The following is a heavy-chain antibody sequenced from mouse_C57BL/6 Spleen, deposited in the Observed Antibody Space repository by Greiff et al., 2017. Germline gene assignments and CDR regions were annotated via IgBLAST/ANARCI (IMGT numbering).Heavy chain of an antibody. CDR3: ARGLIGLAY. Sequence: QVQLKESGAELVKPGASVKISCKASGYAFSSSWMNWVKQRPGKGLEWIGEIYPGDGDTNYNGKFKGKATLTADKSSSTAYMQLSSLTSEDSAVYFCARGLIGLAYWGQGTTLTVSS. D-gene: IGHD1-1*01. CDR2: IYPGDGDT. V-gene: IGHV1-80*01. CDR1: GYAFSSSW. J-gene: IGHJ2*01.